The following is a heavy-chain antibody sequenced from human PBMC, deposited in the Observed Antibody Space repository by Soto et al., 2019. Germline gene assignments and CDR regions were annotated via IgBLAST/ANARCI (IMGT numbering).Heavy chain of an antibody. CDR1: GGSLSRSSYF. Sequence: SDTLSLTCTVSGGSLSRSSYFWGWIRQPPGKGLEWIGSIYYSGSTYYNVSLKSRVTISVDTSKDQFSLKLSSVTAADTAVYYCATLWLGESGYWGQGTPVTVS. V-gene: IGHV4-39*01. J-gene: IGHJ4*02. D-gene: IGHD3-10*01. CDR3: ATLWLGESGY. CDR2: IYYSGST.